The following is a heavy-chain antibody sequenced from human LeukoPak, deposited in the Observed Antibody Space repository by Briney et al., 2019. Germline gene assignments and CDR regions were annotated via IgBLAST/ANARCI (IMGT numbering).Heavy chain of an antibody. CDR3: AREASYYFDY. Sequence: GGSLRLSCAASGFTVSSNYMNWGRQAPGKGREWVSVIYSGGSTYYADSVKGRFTISRDNSKNTLYLQMNSLRAEDTAVYYCAREASYYFDYWGQGTLVTVSS. J-gene: IGHJ4*02. CDR1: GFTVSSNY. D-gene: IGHD1-26*01. CDR2: IYSGGST. V-gene: IGHV3-53*01.